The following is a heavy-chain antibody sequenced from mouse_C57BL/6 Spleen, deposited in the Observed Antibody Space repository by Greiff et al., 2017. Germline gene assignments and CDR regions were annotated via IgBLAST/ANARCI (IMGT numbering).Heavy chain of an antibody. Sequence: VQLQQPGAELVRPGTSVKLSCKASGYTFTSYWMHWVKQRPGQGLEWIGVIDPSDSYTNYKQKFKGKATLTVDTSSSTAYMQLSSLTSEESAVYYCSRESNWDGFDYWGQGTTLTVSS. CDR1: GYTFTSYW. CDR2: IDPSDSYT. CDR3: SRESNWDGFDY. V-gene: IGHV1-59*01. D-gene: IGHD4-1*01. J-gene: IGHJ2*01.